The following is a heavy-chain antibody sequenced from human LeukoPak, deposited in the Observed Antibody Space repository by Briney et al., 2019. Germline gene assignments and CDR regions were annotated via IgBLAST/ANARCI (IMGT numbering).Heavy chain of an antibody. D-gene: IGHD3-22*01. Sequence: GGSLRLSCAASGFTFSSYGMHWVRQAPGKGLKWVAVISYDGSNKYYADSAKGRFTISRDNSKNTVYLQMNSLRAEDTAVYYCAKDKYDSSGPIDYWGQGTLVTVSS. J-gene: IGHJ4*02. CDR3: AKDKYDSSGPIDY. CDR2: ISYDGSNK. V-gene: IGHV3-30*18. CDR1: GFTFSSYG.